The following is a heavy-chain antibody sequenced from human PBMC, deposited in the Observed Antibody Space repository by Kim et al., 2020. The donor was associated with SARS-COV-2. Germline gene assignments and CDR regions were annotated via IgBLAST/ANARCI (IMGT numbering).Heavy chain of an antibody. V-gene: IGHV3-9*01. Sequence: GGSLRLSCAASGFTFDDYAMHWVRQAPGKGLEWVSGISWNSGSIGYADSVKGRFTISRDNAKNSLYLQMNSLRAEDTALYYCAKSSEVGIAYLDYWGQGTLVTVSS. CDR2: ISWNSGSI. J-gene: IGHJ4*02. D-gene: IGHD2-21*01. CDR1: GFTFDDYA. CDR3: AKSSEVGIAYLDY.